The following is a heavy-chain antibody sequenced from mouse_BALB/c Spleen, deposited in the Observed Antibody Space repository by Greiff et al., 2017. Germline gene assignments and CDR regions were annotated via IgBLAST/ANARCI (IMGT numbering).Heavy chain of an antibody. CDR2: IDPYNGGT. V-gene: IGHV1S135*01. CDR3: ALYYRYDYAMDY. J-gene: IGHJ4*01. D-gene: IGHD2-14*01. CDR1: GYAFTSYN. Sequence: VHVKQSGPELVKPGASVKVSCKASGYAFTSYNMYWVKQSHGKSLEWIGYIDPYNGGTSYNQKFKGKATLTVDKSSSTAYMHLNSLTSEDSAVYYCALYYRYDYAMDYWGQGTSVTVSS.